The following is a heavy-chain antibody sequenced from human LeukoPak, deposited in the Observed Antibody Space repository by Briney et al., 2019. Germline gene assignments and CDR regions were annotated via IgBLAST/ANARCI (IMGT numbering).Heavy chain of an antibody. V-gene: IGHV4-59*01. CDR1: GGSISGYY. CDR2: IYDSGST. CDR3: ARDPRTLERDAFDI. J-gene: IGHJ3*02. Sequence: SETLSLTCTVSGGSISGYYWTWIRQPPGKGLEWIGYIYDSGSTNYNPSLKSRVTILEDTSKNQFSLKLSSVTAADTAVYYCARDPRTLERDAFDIWGQGTMVTVSS. D-gene: IGHD2/OR15-2a*01.